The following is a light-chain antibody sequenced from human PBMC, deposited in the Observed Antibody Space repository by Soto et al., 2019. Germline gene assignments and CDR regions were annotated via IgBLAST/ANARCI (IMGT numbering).Light chain of an antibody. CDR3: SSYAGGNNFHVV. J-gene: IGLJ2*01. Sequence: QSALTQPASVSGSPGQSITISCTGTSGDIGSYNRVSWYQQHPGKAPKLIIYEVTDRPSGVSNRFSGSKSGNTASLTISGLQAEDEAEYYCSSYAGGNNFHVVFGGGTKLTVL. CDR1: SGDIGSYNR. V-gene: IGLV2-14*01. CDR2: EVT.